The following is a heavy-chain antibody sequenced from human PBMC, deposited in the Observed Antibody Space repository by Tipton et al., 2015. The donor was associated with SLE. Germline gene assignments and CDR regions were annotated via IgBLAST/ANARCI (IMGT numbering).Heavy chain of an antibody. CDR3: TRHLLVPYDSSV. J-gene: IGHJ4*02. V-gene: IGHV3-30-3*01. Sequence: SLRLSCAASGFTFSSYAMHWVRQAPGKGLEWVAVISYDGSNKYYADSVKGRFTISRDNAKNSLYLQMNSLKTEDTAVYYCTRHLLVPYDSSVWGQGTLVTVSS. D-gene: IGHD3-22*01. CDR1: GFTFSSYA. CDR2: ISYDGSNK.